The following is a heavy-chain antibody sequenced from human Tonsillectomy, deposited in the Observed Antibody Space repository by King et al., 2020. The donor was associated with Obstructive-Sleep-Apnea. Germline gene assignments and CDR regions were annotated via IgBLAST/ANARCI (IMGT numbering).Heavy chain of an antibody. CDR2: INSSGGST. J-gene: IGHJ6*02. Sequence: VQLVESGAEVKKPGASVKVSCKASGYTFTNFYMHWVRQAPGQGLEWMGTINSSGGSTNYAQKFQGRVTMTRDTSTSTVYMQLSSLRSEDTAVYYCAGEESGGIRGVVTESYYFYGMDVWGQGTTVTVSS. D-gene: IGHD3-10*01. CDR1: GYTFTNFY. V-gene: IGHV1-46*01. CDR3: AGEESGGIRGVVTESYYFYGMDV.